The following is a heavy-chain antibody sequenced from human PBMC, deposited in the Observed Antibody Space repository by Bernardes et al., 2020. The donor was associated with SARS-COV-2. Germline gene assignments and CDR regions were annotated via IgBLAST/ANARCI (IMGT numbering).Heavy chain of an antibody. CDR1: GFTFSSYW. CDR2: INTDGSSS. V-gene: IGHV3-74*01. CDR3: ACITAGGISY. D-gene: IGHD6-13*01. J-gene: IGHJ4*02. Sequence: GGSLRLSRAASGFTFSSYWMHWVRQAPGKGLVWVSRINTDGSSSNYADFVKGRFTISRDNAKNTLYLQMNSLRAEDTAVYYCACITAGGISYWGQGTLVTGSS.